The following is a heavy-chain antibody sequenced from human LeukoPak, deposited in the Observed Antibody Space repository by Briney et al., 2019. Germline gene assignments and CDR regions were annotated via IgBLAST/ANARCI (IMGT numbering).Heavy chain of an antibody. Sequence: ASVKVSCKASGGTFSSYAISWVRQAPGPGLEWMGGIIPIFGTANYAQKFQGRVTITTDESTSAAYMELSSLRSEDTAVYYCARVTYDYGDQGGYWGQGTLVTVSS. CDR3: ARVTYDYGDQGGY. J-gene: IGHJ4*02. CDR2: IIPIFGTA. D-gene: IGHD4-17*01. V-gene: IGHV1-69*05. CDR1: GGTFSSYA.